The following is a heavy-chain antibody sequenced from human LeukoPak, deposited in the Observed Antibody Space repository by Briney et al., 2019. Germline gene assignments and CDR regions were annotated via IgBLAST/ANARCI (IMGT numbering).Heavy chain of an antibody. CDR1: GGSISSGNYY. CDR3: ARRGRSIIIVPGALAYYHYMDV. Sequence: SETLSLTCTVSGGSISSGNYYWSWIRQPAGKGLEWIGRIYTSGSTKYHPSLKSRVTISVDTSKNQFSLRLASVTAADTALYYCARRGRSIIIVPGALAYYHYMDVWGKGTTVTVSS. D-gene: IGHD2-2*01. J-gene: IGHJ6*03. V-gene: IGHV4-61*02. CDR2: IYTSGST.